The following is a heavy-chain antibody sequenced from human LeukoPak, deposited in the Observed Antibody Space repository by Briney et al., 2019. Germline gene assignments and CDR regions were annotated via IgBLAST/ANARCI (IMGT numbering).Heavy chain of an antibody. D-gene: IGHD6-13*01. CDR1: GFTFSSYW. J-gene: IGHJ4*02. Sequence: GGSLRLSCAASGFTFSSYWMSWVRQAPGKGLEWVANIKQDGSEKYYVDSVKGRFTISRDNAKNSLYLQMNSLRAEDTAVYYCARESHNHRRYSSSWKNGYFDYWGQGTLVTVSS. V-gene: IGHV3-7*01. CDR2: IKQDGSEK. CDR3: ARESHNHRRYSSSWKNGYFDY.